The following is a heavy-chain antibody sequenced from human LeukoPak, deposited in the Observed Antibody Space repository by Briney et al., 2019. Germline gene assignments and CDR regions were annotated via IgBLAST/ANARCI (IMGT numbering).Heavy chain of an antibody. J-gene: IGHJ4*02. CDR3: GSGYPTTLDY. CDR2: ITSDGRST. Sequence: SGGSLRLSCAASGFTFSSYWMHWVRQAPGKGLVWVSRITSDGRSTSYADSVKGRFTTSRDNAKNTLYLQMNSLRAEDTAVYYCGSGYPTTLDYWGQGALVTVSS. V-gene: IGHV3-74*01. CDR1: GFTFSSYW. D-gene: IGHD3-22*01.